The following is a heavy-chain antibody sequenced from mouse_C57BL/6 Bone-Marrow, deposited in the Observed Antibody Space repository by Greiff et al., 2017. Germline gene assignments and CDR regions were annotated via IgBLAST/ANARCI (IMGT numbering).Heavy chain of an antibody. CDR3: ARPYDYYRAWFAY. CDR2: IYPGDGDT. D-gene: IGHD2-4*01. Sequence: QVHVKQSGPELVKPGASVKISCKASGYAFSSSWMNWVKQRPGKGLEWIGRIYPGDGDTNYNGKFKGKATLTADKSSSTAYMQRSSLTSEDSSVYVSARPYDYYRAWFAYWGQGTLVTVSA. V-gene: IGHV1-82*01. J-gene: IGHJ3*01. CDR1: GYAFSSSW.